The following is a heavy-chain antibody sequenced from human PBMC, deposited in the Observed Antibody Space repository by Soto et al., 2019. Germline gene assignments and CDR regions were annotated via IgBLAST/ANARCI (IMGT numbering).Heavy chain of an antibody. Sequence: SETLSLTCTVSGGSISSSSYYWGWIRQPPGKGLDWIGSIYYSGSTYYNPSLKSRVTISVDTSKNQFSLKLSSVTAADTAVYYCAMGIAAEYYYDSSGYYSDDYWGQGTLVTVSS. CDR3: AMGIAAEYYYDSSGYYSDDY. V-gene: IGHV4-39*01. J-gene: IGHJ4*02. CDR2: IYYSGST. CDR1: GGSISSSSYY. D-gene: IGHD3-22*01.